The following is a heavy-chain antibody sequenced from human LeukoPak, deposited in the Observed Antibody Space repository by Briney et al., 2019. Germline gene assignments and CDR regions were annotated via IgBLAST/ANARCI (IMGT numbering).Heavy chain of an antibody. J-gene: IGHJ4*02. V-gene: IGHV3-7*01. CDR1: GFTFSTYW. Sequence: GGSLRLSXATSGFTFSTYWMSWVRQAPGKGLEWVANIKQDGSEKYYVDSVKGRFTISRDNAKISLYLQMNSLRAEDTAVYYCANGDGFDYWGQGTLVTVSS. CDR3: ANGDGFDY. CDR2: IKQDGSEK. D-gene: IGHD5-24*01.